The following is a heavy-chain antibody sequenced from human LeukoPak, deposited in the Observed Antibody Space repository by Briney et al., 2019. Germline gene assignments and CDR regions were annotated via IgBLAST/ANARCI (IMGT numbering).Heavy chain of an antibody. Sequence: GSLRLSCAASGFTFYISAMNWVGQAPGKGLGWVSTISGCGVDTYYADALQGRFTSSIDNSKNTLDLQIYPLRAEDTAVDYSANDPTYGASSNYFDYWGQGTLVTVSS. CDR3: ANDPTYGASSNYFDY. CDR1: GFTFYISA. D-gene: IGHD4/OR15-4a*01. V-gene: IGHV3-23*01. CDR2: ISGCGVDT. J-gene: IGHJ4*02.